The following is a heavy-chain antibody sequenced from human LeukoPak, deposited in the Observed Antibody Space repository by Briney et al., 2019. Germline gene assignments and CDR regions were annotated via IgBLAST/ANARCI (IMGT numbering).Heavy chain of an antibody. Sequence: SETLSLTCTVSGVSISSTSYHWGWIRQPPGKGLDWIGTIYYSGTTYYNPSLKSRVTISVDTSKSQFSLKLSSVIAADTAVYYCARVAAARTRWFDPWGQGTLVTVSS. CDR1: GVSISSTSYH. V-gene: IGHV4-39*01. J-gene: IGHJ5*02. CDR2: IYYSGTT. D-gene: IGHD6-13*01. CDR3: ARVAAARTRWFDP.